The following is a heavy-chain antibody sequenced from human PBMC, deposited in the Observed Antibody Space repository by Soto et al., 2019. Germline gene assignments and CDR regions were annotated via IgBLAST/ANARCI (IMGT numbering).Heavy chain of an antibody. J-gene: IGHJ3*02. CDR2: INPSGGST. CDR1: GYTFISYY. Sequence: ASVKVSCKASGYTFISYYMHWVRQAPGQGLEWMGIINPSGGSTSYAQKFQGRVTMTRDTSTSTVYMELSSLRSEDTAVYYCARVLRGSSRDDAFDIWGQGTMVTVSS. CDR3: ARVLRGSSRDDAFDI. V-gene: IGHV1-46*01. D-gene: IGHD6-6*01.